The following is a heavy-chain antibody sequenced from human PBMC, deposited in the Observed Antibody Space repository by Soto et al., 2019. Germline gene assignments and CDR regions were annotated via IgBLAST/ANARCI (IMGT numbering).Heavy chain of an antibody. CDR3: ARTMVRVKKDAFDI. D-gene: IGHD3-10*01. CDR2: IYYSGST. J-gene: IGHJ3*02. Sequence: QVQLQESGPGLVKPSQTLSLTCTVSGGSISSGGYYWSWIRQHPGTGLEWIGYIYYSGSTYYNPSLTGRVTISVDTSKNQFSLKLSSVTAADTAVYYCARTMVRVKKDAFDIWGQGTMVTVSS. V-gene: IGHV4-31*03. CDR1: GGSISSGGYY.